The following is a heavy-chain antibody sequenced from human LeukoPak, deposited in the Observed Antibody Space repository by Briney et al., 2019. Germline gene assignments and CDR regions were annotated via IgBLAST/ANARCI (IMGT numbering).Heavy chain of an antibody. CDR2: IWYDGSNK. CDR1: GFTFSSYG. V-gene: IGHV3-33*01. CDR3: ARDTGYSSSLVDY. Sequence: GRSLRLSCAASGFTFSSYGMHWVRQAPGKGLEWVAVIWYDGSNKYYADSVKGRFTISRDNSKNTLYLQMNSLRAEDTAVYYCARDTGYSSSLVDYWGQGTLVTVSS. J-gene: IGHJ4*02. D-gene: IGHD6-13*01.